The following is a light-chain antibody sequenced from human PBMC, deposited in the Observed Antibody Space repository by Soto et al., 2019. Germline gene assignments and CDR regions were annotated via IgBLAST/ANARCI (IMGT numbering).Light chain of an antibody. Sequence: QSVLTQPPSVSGAPGQRVTISCTGSRFNIGAGSDVHWYQQLPGTAPKLLVYGNNNRPSGVPDRFSGSKSGTSASLAISGLQAEDECDYYCHSSDSRLSGSKVFGGGTKLTVL. V-gene: IGLV1-40*01. CDR2: GNN. J-gene: IGLJ3*02. CDR3: HSSDSRLSGSKV. CDR1: RFNIGAGSD.